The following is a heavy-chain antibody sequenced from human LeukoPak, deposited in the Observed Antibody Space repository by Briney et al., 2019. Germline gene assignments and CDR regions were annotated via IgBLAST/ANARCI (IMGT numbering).Heavy chain of an antibody. CDR3: ARDAVTVATPYFDS. CDR2: IKQDGSDR. Sequence: GGSLRLSCAASGFTFNTYWMSWVRQAPGRGLGWVANIKQDGSDRYYVDSVKGRFTISRDNAKNSLYLQMDSLRAEDTAVYYCARDAVTVATPYFDSWGQGTLVTVSS. J-gene: IGHJ4*02. CDR1: GFTFNTYW. D-gene: IGHD4-11*01. V-gene: IGHV3-7*01.